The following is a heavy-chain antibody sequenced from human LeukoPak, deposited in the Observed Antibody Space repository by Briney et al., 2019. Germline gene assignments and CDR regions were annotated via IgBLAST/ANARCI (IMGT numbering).Heavy chain of an antibody. V-gene: IGHV1-69*13. CDR3: ARSFPSDY. Sequence: WALVKVSCKASGGTFSSYAISWVRQAPGQGLEWMGGIIPIFGAANYAQKFQGRVTITADESTSTAYMELSSLRSEDTAVYYCARSFPSDYWGQGTLVTVSS. J-gene: IGHJ4*02. CDR1: GGTFSSYA. CDR2: IIPIFGAA.